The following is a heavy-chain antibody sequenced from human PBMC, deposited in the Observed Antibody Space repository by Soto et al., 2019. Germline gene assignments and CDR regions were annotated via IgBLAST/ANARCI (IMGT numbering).Heavy chain of an antibody. J-gene: IGHJ3*02. V-gene: IGHV4-38-2*01. CDR1: GYSIPTAGY. CDR2: IYHSRTT. CDR3: VRQLYTWSDQGAFDI. Sequence: PSNTRSFTVAVPGYSIPTAGYSGWIRQPPGQGMEWIGSIYHSRTTYYTPSLKSRATMSVDTSKNEFSLRLNSVTAADTAVYYCVRQLYTWSDQGAFDIWGQGTMVTVSS. D-gene: IGHD1-1*01.